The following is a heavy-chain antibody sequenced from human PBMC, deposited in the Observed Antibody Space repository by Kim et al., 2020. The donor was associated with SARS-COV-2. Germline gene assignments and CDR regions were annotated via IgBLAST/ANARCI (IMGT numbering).Heavy chain of an antibody. V-gene: IGHV1-2*06. Sequence: ASVKVSCKASGYSFSDYYLHWVRQAPGQGLEWLGRINPTSGGTNYAQKYQGRITMTSDSSFSSAYLELSRLTSDDTAVYYCARGEARNYYYYYGMDIWGQGTSVTVSS. CDR1: GYSFSDYY. J-gene: IGHJ6*02. D-gene: IGHD2-21*01. CDR3: ARGEARNYYYYYGMDI. CDR2: INPTSGGT.